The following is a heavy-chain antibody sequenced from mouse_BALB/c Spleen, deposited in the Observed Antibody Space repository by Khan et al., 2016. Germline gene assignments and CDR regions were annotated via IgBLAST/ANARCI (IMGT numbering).Heavy chain of an antibody. J-gene: IGHJ2*01. CDR1: GYTFTDYE. Sequence: QVQLQQSGAELVRPGASVKLSCKALGYTFTDYEMHWVKQTPVHGLEWIGAIHPGGGGSAYNQKFKVRATLTADKSSSTAYMELSSLTSEDSAVYYCAKGLRRGYYFDSRGQGTTLIVSS. D-gene: IGHD2-4*01. CDR3: AKGLRRGYYFDS. CDR2: IHPGGGGS. V-gene: IGHV1-15*01.